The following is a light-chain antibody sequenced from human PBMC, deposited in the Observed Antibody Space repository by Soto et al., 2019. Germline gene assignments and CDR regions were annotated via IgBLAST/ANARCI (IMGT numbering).Light chain of an antibody. Sequence: SSELTQPSSVSVSPGQTARITCSGDVLAKKYARWFQQKPGQAPVLVIYKDSERPSGIPERFSGSSSGTTVTLTISGAQVEDEADYYCYSAADNRGVFGRGTKLTV. CDR3: YSAADNRGV. J-gene: IGLJ2*01. CDR1: VLAKKY. CDR2: KDS. V-gene: IGLV3-27*01.